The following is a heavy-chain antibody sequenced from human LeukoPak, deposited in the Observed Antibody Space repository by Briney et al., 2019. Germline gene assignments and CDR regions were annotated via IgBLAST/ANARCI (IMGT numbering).Heavy chain of an antibody. D-gene: IGHD1-1*01. J-gene: IGHJ2*01. CDR1: GFTFSSYS. V-gene: IGHV3-48*04. CDR3: ARESLE. CDR2: ISSSSSTI. Sequence: GGSLRLSCAVSGFTFSSYSMNWVRQAPGKGLEWVSYISSSSSTIYYADSVKGRFTISRDNAKNSLYLQMNSLRAEDTAVYYCARESLEGGRGTLVTVSS.